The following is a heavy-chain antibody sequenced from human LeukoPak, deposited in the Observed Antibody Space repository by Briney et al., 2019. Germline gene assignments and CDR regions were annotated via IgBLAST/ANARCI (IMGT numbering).Heavy chain of an antibody. Sequence: ASVKVSCKVSGYTLTELSMHWVRQAPGKGLEWMGGFDPEDGETIYAQKFQGRVTMTEDTSTGTAYMELSSLRSEDTAVYYCATWGRSGSYYPFDYWGQGTLVTVSS. D-gene: IGHD1-26*01. V-gene: IGHV1-24*01. J-gene: IGHJ4*02. CDR3: ATWGRSGSYYPFDY. CDR2: FDPEDGET. CDR1: GYTLTELS.